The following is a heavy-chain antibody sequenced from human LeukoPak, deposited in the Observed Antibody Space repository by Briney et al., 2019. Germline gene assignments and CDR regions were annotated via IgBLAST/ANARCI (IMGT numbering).Heavy chain of an antibody. J-gene: IGHJ4*02. CDR2: IKQDGSEK. CDR1: GFTFSDYY. V-gene: IGHV3-7*01. CDR3: AREVTPYY. Sequence: GGSLRLSCVASGFTFSDYYMTWVRQPPGKGLEWVANIKQDGSEKYYVDSVKGRFTISRDNAKNSLFLQMNSLRAEHTAVYYCAREVTPYYWGQGTLVTVSS. D-gene: IGHD4-23*01.